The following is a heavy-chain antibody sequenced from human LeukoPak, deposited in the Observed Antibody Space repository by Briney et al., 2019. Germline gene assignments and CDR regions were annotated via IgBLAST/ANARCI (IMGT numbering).Heavy chain of an antibody. CDR1: GGSISSGDYY. Sequence: PSQTLSLTCTVSGGSISSGDYYWSWIRQPPGKGLEWIGYIYYSGSTYYNPPLKSRVTISVDTSKNQFSLKPSSVTAADTAVYYCARGRLGFFPYGSGSKTRHPFDYWGQGTLVTVSS. CDR2: IYYSGST. V-gene: IGHV4-30-4*01. J-gene: IGHJ4*02. D-gene: IGHD3-10*01. CDR3: ARGRLGFFPYGSGSKTRHPFDY.